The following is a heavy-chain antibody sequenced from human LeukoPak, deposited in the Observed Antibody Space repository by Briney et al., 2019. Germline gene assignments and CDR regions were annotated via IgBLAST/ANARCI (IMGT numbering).Heavy chain of an antibody. V-gene: IGHV4-39*07. D-gene: IGHD6-13*01. J-gene: IGHJ4*02. CDR2: IYYSGST. CDR1: GDSISSSSYY. Sequence: SETLSLTCTVSGDSISSSSYYWGWIRQPPGKGLEWIGSIYYSGSTYYNPSLKSRVTISVDTSKNQFSLKLSSVTAADTAVYYCARDVTAAFDYWGQGTLVTVPS. CDR3: ARDVTAAFDY.